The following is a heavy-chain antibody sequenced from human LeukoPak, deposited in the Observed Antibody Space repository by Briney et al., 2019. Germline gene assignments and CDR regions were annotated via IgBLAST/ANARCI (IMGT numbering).Heavy chain of an antibody. CDR1: GYYFASYR. CDR3: ARRDGTYSFDY. V-gene: IGHV5-51*01. Sequence: GESLKISCQGSGYYFASYRIGWVRQMPGKGLEWMGIIYPGDSDTTYSPSFQGQVTISVDNSINTAYLQWSSLRASDTAIYYCARRDGTYSFDYWGQGTLVTVSS. CDR2: IYPGDSDT. J-gene: IGHJ4*02. D-gene: IGHD5-24*01.